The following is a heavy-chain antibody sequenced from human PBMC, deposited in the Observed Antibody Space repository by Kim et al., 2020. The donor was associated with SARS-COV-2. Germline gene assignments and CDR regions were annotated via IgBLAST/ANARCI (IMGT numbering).Heavy chain of an antibody. D-gene: IGHD1-26*01. Sequence: ADSVKGRFTITRDNSKNTLYLQMNSLRAEDTAVYYCARGHSVSYFGYFDYWGQGALVTVSS. J-gene: IGHJ4*02. V-gene: IGHV3-30*01. CDR3: ARGHSVSYFGYFDY.